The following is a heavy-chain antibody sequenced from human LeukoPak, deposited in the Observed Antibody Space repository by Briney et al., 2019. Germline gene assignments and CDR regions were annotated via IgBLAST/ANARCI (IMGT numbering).Heavy chain of an antibody. D-gene: IGHD6-13*01. J-gene: IGHJ4*02. V-gene: IGHV4-34*01. CDR3: ARHLRAATY. CDR2: INHSGST. Sequence: ASETLSLTCAVYGGSFSGYYWSWIRQPPGKGLEWIGEINHSGSTNYNPSLKSRVTISVDTSKNQFSLKLSSVTAADTAVYYCARHLRAATYWGQGTLVTVSS. CDR1: GGSFSGYY.